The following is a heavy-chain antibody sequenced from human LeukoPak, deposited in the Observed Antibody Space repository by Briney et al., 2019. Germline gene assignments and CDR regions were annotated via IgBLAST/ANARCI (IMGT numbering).Heavy chain of an antibody. CDR2: IYTTGAT. CDR3: ARDGYTASYYSLRF. V-gene: IGHV4-4*07. Sequence: SETLSLTCAVSSGSISSYYWSWIRQPAGKGLEWIGRIYTTGATHYNPSLNSRVTMSIDTSKNQFSLKLRSVTAADTAVYYCARDGYTASYYSLRFWGQGILVTVSS. D-gene: IGHD1-26*01. J-gene: IGHJ4*02. CDR1: SGSISSYY.